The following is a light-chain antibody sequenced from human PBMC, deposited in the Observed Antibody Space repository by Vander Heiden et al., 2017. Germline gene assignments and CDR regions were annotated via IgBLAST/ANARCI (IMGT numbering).Light chain of an antibody. CDR2: LGS. CDR1: QSLLHSNGYNY. CDR3: MQALQTPRT. J-gene: IGKJ1*01. V-gene: IGKV2-28*01. Sequence: DIVMTQSPLSLPVTHGEPASISCMSSQSLLHSNGYNYLDWYLEKQGQSPQLLIYLGSNRAAGVTDRFSGSGSGTDFTLKISRVEAEDVGVYYCMQALQTPRTFGQGTKVEIK.